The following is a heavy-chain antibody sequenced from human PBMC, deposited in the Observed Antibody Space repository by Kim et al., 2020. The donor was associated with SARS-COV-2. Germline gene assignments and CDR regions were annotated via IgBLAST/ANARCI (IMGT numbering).Heavy chain of an antibody. CDR3: ARTPEKQQLVAHNWFDP. D-gene: IGHD6-13*01. Sequence: SVKVSCKASGGTFSSYAISWVRQAPGQGLEWMGRIIPILGIANYAQKFQGRVTITADKSTSTAYMELSSLRSEDTAVYYCARTPEKQQLVAHNWFDPWGQGTLVTVSS. CDR2: IIPILGIA. CDR1: GGTFSSYA. V-gene: IGHV1-69*04. J-gene: IGHJ5*02.